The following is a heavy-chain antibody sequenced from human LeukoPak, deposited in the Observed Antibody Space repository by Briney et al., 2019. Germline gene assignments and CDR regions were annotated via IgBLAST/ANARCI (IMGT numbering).Heavy chain of an antibody. J-gene: IGHJ2*01. V-gene: IGHV4-59*02. CDR3: ARGSTDVYWYLDV. CDR2: VHDTGST. D-gene: IGHD1-26*01. CDR1: GGSVSTFY. Sequence: TSETLSLTCIVSGGSVSTFYWSWLRQSPGTGLEWIGFVHDTGSTAYNPSLKSRVTISLETSRNQLSLMLTSVTAADTAMYYCARGSTDVYWYLDVWGRGTLVTVSS.